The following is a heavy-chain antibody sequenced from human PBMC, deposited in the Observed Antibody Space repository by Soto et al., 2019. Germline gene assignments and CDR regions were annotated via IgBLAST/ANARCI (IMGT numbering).Heavy chain of an antibody. D-gene: IGHD2-8*02. Sequence: EVQLVESGGGLVQPGGSLRLSCAASEFTISTYAMNWVRQAPGKRLEWVSSITGGGTDTYYADSVKGRFTISRDNSKNTLYLQMSSLRAEDTAVYYCAKGSRGHCTGVTCYPFDYWGQGTLVIVSS. CDR1: EFTISTYA. J-gene: IGHJ4*02. CDR3: AKGSRGHCTGVTCYPFDY. V-gene: IGHV3-23*04. CDR2: ITGGGTDT.